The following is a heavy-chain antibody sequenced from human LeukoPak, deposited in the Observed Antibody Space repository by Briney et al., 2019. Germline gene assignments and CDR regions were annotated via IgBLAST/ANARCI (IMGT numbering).Heavy chain of an antibody. D-gene: IGHD5-18*01. CDR3: AKDTASSWWYFDL. Sequence: GGSLRLSCAASGFTVSSNYITWVRQAPGKGLEWVSAISGSGGSTYYADSVKGRFTISRDNSKNTLYLQMNSLRAEDTAVYYCAKDTASSWWYFDLWGRGTLVTVSS. CDR2: ISGSGGST. V-gene: IGHV3-23*01. J-gene: IGHJ2*01. CDR1: GFTVSSNY.